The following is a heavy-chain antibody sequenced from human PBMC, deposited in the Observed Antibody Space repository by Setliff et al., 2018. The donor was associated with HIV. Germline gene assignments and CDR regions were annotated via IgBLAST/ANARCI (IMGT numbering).Heavy chain of an antibody. CDR1: GYNLHNYG. Sequence: ASVKVSCKASGYNLHNYGITWVRQAPGQGLEWMGWINTHTGNTNSAQRFQGRVTMTTDTSTSTAYMELGSLRSEDTAVYYCARGSCSGCYLSDYWGLGTLVTVSS. D-gene: IGHD6-19*01. CDR2: INTHTGNT. J-gene: IGHJ4*02. V-gene: IGHV1-18*01. CDR3: ARGSCSGCYLSDY.